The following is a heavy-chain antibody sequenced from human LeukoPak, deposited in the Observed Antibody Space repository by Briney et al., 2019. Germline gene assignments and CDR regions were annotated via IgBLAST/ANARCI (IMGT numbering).Heavy chain of an antibody. V-gene: IGHV4-39*01. D-gene: IGHD6-19*01. Sequence: PSETLSLTCAVSGGSISSYYWGWIRQPPGKGLEWIGSIYYSGSTYYNPSLKSRVTISVDTSKNQFSLKLSSVTAADTAVYYCARRSGWLDYYYMDVWGKGTTVTISS. CDR3: ARRSGWLDYYYMDV. J-gene: IGHJ6*03. CDR1: GGSISSYY. CDR2: IYYSGST.